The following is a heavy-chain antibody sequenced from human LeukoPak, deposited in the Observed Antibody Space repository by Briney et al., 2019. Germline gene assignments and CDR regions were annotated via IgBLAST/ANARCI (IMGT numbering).Heavy chain of an antibody. CDR3: ARAGVVKTAALDLDY. J-gene: IGHJ4*02. Sequence: SETLSLTCTVSGDSISSYYWSWLRQPPGKGLEWIGNIYYSGSANHNPSLKSRVSISRDTSKNQFSLKLTSVTTADTAVYYCARAGVVKTAALDLDYWGQGTLVTVSS. D-gene: IGHD3-3*01. V-gene: IGHV4-59*01. CDR2: IYYSGSA. CDR1: GDSISSYY.